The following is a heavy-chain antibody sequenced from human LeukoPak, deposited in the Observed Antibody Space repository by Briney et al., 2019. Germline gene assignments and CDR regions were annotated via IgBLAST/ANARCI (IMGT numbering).Heavy chain of an antibody. CDR1: GGTFSSYD. V-gene: IGHV1-69*06. CDR2: IMPMFGKT. D-gene: IGHD3-10*01. Sequence: SVKVSCKASGGTFSSYDISWVRQAPGQGLEWMGGIMPMFGKTNYAQKFQGRVTTTADKATSTAYMELSSLRSEDTAVYYCARLDIVGPLLLSNPFDYWGQGTLVTVSS. CDR3: ARLDIVGPLLLSNPFDY. J-gene: IGHJ4*02.